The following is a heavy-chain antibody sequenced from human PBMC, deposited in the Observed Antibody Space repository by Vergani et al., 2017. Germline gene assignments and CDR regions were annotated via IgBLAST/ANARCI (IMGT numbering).Heavy chain of an antibody. CDR3: ARESPTYYDYVWGGYRYEFDY. CDR2: IIPIFGTE. D-gene: IGHD3-16*02. CDR1: GGTFSSYA. V-gene: IGHV1-69*01. Sequence: QVHLVQSGAEVKKPGSSVKVSCKASGGTFSSYAISWVRQAPGQGLEWMGGIIPIFGTETYAQKFQGRVTITADESTSTAYMERSSRRSEDTAVYCCARESPTYYDYVWGGYRYEFDYWGQGTLVTVSS. J-gene: IGHJ4*02.